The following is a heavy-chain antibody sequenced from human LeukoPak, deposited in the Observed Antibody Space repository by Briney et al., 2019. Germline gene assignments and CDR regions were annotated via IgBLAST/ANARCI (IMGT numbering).Heavy chain of an antibody. Sequence: TGGSLRLSCAASGFTFSSYAMSWVRQAPGKGLEWVSAISGSGGSTYYADSVKGRFTISRDNSKNTLYLQMNSLRAEDTAVYYCAKDRDDSIVSDYWGQRTLVTVSS. CDR3: AKDRDDSIVSDY. V-gene: IGHV3-23*01. D-gene: IGHD3-22*01. CDR1: GFTFSSYA. CDR2: ISGSGGST. J-gene: IGHJ4*02.